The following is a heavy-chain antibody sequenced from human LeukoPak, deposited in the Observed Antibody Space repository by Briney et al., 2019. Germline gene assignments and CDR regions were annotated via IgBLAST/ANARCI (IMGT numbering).Heavy chain of an antibody. CDR3: ARAIRWGSDY. D-gene: IGHD4-23*01. V-gene: IGHV3-64*01. CDR2: ISSNGGTT. Sequence: GGSLRLSCAASGFTFSSYGMVWVRQAPGKGLEYVSGISSNGGTTYYGNSVKGRFTISRDNSKDTLHLQMGSLRTEDMAVYYCARAIRWGSDYWGQGTLVTDAS. CDR1: GFTFSSYG. J-gene: IGHJ4*02.